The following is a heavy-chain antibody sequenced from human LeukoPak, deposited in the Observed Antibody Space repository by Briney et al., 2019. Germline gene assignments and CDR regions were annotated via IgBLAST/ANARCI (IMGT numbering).Heavy chain of an antibody. CDR3: AKEPYDSSGHGPDY. D-gene: IGHD3-22*01. CDR1: LFSLSSDA. CDR2: IHGSGLRT. V-gene: IGHV3-23*01. J-gene: IGHJ4*02. Sequence: GGSLRLSSAPSLFSLSSDAMSWLLTTPGNSSKKTTDIHGSGLRTDYAASVKCRLTICRDNSKNTLYLQMNSLRAEDTAVYYCAKEPYDSSGHGPDYWGQGTLVTVSS.